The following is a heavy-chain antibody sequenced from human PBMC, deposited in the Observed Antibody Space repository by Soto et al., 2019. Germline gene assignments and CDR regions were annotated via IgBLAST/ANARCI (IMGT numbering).Heavy chain of an antibody. V-gene: IGHV1-18*01. CDR3: ARKRTGAPVDS. Sequence: QVQLVQSGAEVKKPGASVKVSCKASGYTFRIYGITWVRQAPGQGLEWMGWISANDGNTQYAQKFQGRVTMTTDTSTRTAYMEGRILSSDDTAVYYCARKRTGAPVDSWGQGTVVTVSS. D-gene: IGHD4-17*01. CDR1: GYTFRIYG. J-gene: IGHJ4*02. CDR2: ISANDGNT.